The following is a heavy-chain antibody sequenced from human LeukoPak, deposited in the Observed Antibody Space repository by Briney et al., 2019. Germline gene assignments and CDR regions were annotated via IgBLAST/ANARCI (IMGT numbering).Heavy chain of an antibody. CDR2: IKSKTDGGTT. V-gene: IGHV3-15*01. CDR3: TTALHRGYYFDY. CDR1: GFTFSNAW. J-gene: IGHJ4*02. Sequence: GGSLRLYCAASGFTFSNAWMSWVRQAPGKGLEWVGRIKSKTDGGTTDYAAPVKGRFTISRDDSKNTLYLQMNSLKTEDTAVYYCTTALHRGYYFDYWGQGTLVTVSS.